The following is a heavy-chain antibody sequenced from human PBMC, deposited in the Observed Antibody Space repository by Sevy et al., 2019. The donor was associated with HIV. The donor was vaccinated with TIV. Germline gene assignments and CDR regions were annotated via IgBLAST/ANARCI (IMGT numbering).Heavy chain of an antibody. CDR3: AGGYCGGDCPLYYYYGMDV. Sequence: ASVKVSCKASGYTFTSYDINWVRQATGQGLEWMGWMNPNSGNTGYAQKFQGRVTMTRNTSISTAYMELSSLRSEDTAVYYCAGGYCGGDCPLYYYYGMDVWGQGTTVTVSS. J-gene: IGHJ6*02. CDR2: MNPNSGNT. D-gene: IGHD2-21*02. V-gene: IGHV1-8*01. CDR1: GYTFTSYD.